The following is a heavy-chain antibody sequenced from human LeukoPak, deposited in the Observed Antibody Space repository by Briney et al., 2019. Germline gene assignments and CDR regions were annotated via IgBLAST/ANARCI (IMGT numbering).Heavy chain of an antibody. CDR2: FFYSGST. CDR1: GGSISSNYY. CDR3: ARARGRYIDFLDY. Sequence: SETLSLTCTVSGGSISSNYYWGWIRPPPGKGLEWIVSFFYSGSTYYNPSLKSRVTISVDTSKNQFSLRLTSVTAADTAVYYCARARGRYIDFLDYWGQGTLITVSS. D-gene: IGHD3-9*01. V-gene: IGHV4-39*02. J-gene: IGHJ4*02.